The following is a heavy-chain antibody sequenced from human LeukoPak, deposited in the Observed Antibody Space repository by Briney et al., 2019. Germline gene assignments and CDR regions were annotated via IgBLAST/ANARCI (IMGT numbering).Heavy chain of an antibody. Sequence: PSQTLSLTCTVSGGSISSGGYYWSWIRQHPGKGLEWIGYIYYSGSTNYNPSLKSRVTISVDTSKNQFSLKLSSVAAADTAVYYCARGGGEYSSSSDFDFWGQGTLVTVSS. CDR1: GGSISSGGYY. CDR3: ARGGGEYSSSSDFDF. D-gene: IGHD6-6*01. J-gene: IGHJ4*02. CDR2: IYYSGST. V-gene: IGHV4-31*03.